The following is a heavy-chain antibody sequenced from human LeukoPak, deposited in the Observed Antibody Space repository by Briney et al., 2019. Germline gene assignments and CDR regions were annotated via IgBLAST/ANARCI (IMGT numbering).Heavy chain of an antibody. D-gene: IGHD1-26*01. CDR1: GFTFSSYG. CDR2: ISGSGGST. V-gene: IGHV3-23*01. CDR3: ARDIVGSVTTTNWFDP. J-gene: IGHJ5*02. Sequence: GGSLRLSCAASGFTFSSYGMSWVRQAPGKGLEWVSAISGSGGSTYYADSVKGRFTISRDNAKNSLYLQMNSLRAEDTAVYYCARDIVGSVTTTNWFDPWGQGTLVTVSS.